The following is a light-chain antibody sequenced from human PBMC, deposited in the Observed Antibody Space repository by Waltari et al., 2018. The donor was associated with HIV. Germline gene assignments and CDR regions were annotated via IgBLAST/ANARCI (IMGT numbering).Light chain of an antibody. CDR1: SSNIGSNT. J-gene: IGLJ1*01. CDR3: AAWDDSLNGNV. V-gene: IGLV1-44*01. Sequence: QSVVTQPPSASGTPGQRVTIPCSGSSSNIGSNTVHWYQQLPGTAPKLLIYSNNQRPSGVPDRFSGSKCGTSAALAISGLQSEDEADYYCAAWDDSLNGNVFGTGTKVTVL. CDR2: SNN.